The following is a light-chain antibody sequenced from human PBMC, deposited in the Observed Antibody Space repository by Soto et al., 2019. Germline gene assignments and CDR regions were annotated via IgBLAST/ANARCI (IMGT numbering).Light chain of an antibody. CDR3: QQYASSMRT. V-gene: IGKV3-20*01. Sequence: EIVLTQSPGTLSLSPGEGAILSCRASQSVNGNFLAWYQQKPGQAPRLLLYGASKRATGIPDRFSGSGSGTDFTLTISGLEPEDVAVYYCQQYASSMRTFGPGTKVDIK. CDR2: GAS. J-gene: IGKJ3*01. CDR1: QSVNGNF.